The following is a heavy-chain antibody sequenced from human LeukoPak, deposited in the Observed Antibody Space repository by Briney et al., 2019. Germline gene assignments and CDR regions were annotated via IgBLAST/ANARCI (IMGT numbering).Heavy chain of an antibody. CDR1: GFTFSSYA. V-gene: IGHV3-23*01. CDR3: AKYGGYGTPYFDF. Sequence: GVLRLSCAASGFTFSSYAMSWVRQAPGKGLEWVSAISGSGGSTYYADSVKGRFTISRDNSKNTLYLQMNSLRADDTALYYCAKYGGYGTPYFDFWGQGTLVTVSS. CDR2: ISGSGGST. D-gene: IGHD4-17*01. J-gene: IGHJ4*02.